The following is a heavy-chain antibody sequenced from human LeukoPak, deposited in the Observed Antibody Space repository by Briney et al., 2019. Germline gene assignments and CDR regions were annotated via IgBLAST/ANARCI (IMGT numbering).Heavy chain of an antibody. CDR3: ARGPRTYYYGSGSYYISRYFDY. D-gene: IGHD3-10*01. Sequence: PSETLSLTCAVYGGSFSGYYWSWIRQPPGKGLEWIGEINHSRSTNYNPSLKSRVTISVDTSKNQFSLKLSSVTAADTAVYYCARGPRTYYYGSGSYYISRYFDYWGQGTLVTVSS. V-gene: IGHV4-34*01. J-gene: IGHJ4*02. CDR2: INHSRST. CDR1: GGSFSGYY.